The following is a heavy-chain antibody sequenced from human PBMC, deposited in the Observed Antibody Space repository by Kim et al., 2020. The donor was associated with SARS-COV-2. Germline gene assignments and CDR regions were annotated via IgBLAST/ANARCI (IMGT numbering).Heavy chain of an antibody. J-gene: IGHJ4*02. D-gene: IGHD3-10*01. CDR1: GGSISSSSYY. CDR2: IYYSGST. V-gene: IGHV4-39*01. CDR3: ANHGEYYYGSGSYYNY. Sequence: SETLSLTCTVSGGSISSSSYYWGWIRQPPGKGLEWIGSIYYSGSTYYNPSLKSRVTISVDTSKNQFSLKLSSVTAADTAVYYCANHGEYYYGSGSYYNYWGQRTLVTVSS.